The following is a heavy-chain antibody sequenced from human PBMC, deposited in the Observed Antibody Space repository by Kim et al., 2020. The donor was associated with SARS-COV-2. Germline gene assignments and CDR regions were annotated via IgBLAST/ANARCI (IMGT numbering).Heavy chain of an antibody. D-gene: IGHD1-26*01. V-gene: IGHV3-23*01. J-gene: IGHJ5*02. CDR3: AKVFIVGAPRWFDP. Sequence: ADSVKGRFTISRDNSKNTLYLQMNSLRAEDTAIYYCAKVFIVGAPRWFDPWGQGTLVTVSS.